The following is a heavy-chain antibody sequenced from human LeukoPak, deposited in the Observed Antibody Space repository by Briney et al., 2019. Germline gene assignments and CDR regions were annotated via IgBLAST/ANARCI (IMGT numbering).Heavy chain of an antibody. Sequence: PGASLRLSCEASGFTFSSYAMSWVRQAPGKGLEWVSGISGSGGSTYYADSVKGRFTVSRDNSKNTLYLQMNSLRAEDTAVYYCAKAFEVATVLRAFDIWGQGTMVTVSS. CDR3: AKAFEVATVLRAFDI. CDR2: ISGSGGST. D-gene: IGHD5-12*01. J-gene: IGHJ3*02. CDR1: GFTFSSYA. V-gene: IGHV3-23*01.